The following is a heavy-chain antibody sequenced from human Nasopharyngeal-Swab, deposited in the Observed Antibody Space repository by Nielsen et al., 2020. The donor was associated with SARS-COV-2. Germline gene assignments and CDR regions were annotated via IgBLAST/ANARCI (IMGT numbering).Heavy chain of an antibody. Sequence: GVSLKLSCSASGFTFSDYYISCIRQAPGKGLEWVSYISSSSSYTNYADSVKGRFTISRDNAKNSLYLQMNSLRAEDTAVYYCAREGHIVVPKAFDYWGQGTLVTVSS. CDR3: AREGHIVVPKAFDY. V-gene: IGHV3-11*05. J-gene: IGHJ4*02. D-gene: IGHD2-21*01. CDR1: GFTFSDYY. CDR2: ISSSSSYT.